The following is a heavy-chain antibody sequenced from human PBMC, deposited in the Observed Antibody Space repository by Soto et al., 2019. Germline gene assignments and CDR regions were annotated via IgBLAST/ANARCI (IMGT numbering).Heavy chain of an antibody. Sequence: GGSLIISIATSGFTFIINALNWVLQAPCKGLECVSAISAKGQVIYYADSGIGRVSICRDNSRNTVFLHMDSLRAEDTAVYYCAKDRDYPRDQFHYWGQGTLVTVSS. V-gene: IGHV3-23*01. CDR2: ISAKGQVI. CDR1: GFTFIINA. D-gene: IGHD2-2*01. CDR3: AKDRDYPRDQFHY. J-gene: IGHJ4*02.